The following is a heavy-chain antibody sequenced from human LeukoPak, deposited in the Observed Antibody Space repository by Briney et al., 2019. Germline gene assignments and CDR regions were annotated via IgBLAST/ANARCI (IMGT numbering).Heavy chain of an antibody. CDR3: ARHNWIDYYHYYGMDV. J-gene: IGHJ6*02. CDR1: GYSFISYW. V-gene: IGHV5-51*01. Sequence: GESLKISCKGSGYSFISYWIGWVRQMPGKGREWMGIIYPGDSDTRYSPSFQGQVTISADKSTSTAYLQWSRLKASDTAMYYCARHNWIDYYHYYGMDVWGQGTTVTVSS. CDR2: IYPGDSDT. D-gene: IGHD1-20*01.